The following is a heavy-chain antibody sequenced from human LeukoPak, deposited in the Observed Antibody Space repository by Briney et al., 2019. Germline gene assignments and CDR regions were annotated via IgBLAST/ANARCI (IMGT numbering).Heavy chain of an antibody. CDR3: GRGWAGTVDY. V-gene: IGHV6-1*01. D-gene: IGHD6-19*01. CDR1: GDSVSSNSAA. J-gene: IGHJ4*02. Sequence: SQTLSLASGISGDSVSSNSAAWNWIRQSPLRGLEWLGRTYYRSKWNNNYAVSVKSRITINADTSKNQFSLQLNAVTPEDTAVYYCGRGWAGTVDYWGQGTLVTVSS. CDR2: TYYRSKWNN.